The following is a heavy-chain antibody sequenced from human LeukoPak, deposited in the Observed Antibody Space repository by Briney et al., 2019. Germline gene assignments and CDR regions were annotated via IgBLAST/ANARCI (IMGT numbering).Heavy chain of an antibody. V-gene: IGHV3-30*02. J-gene: IGHJ4*02. CDR1: GFTFSSYG. CDR2: IRYDGSNK. D-gene: IGHD3-10*01. Sequence: GGSLRLSCAASGFTFSSYGMHWVRQAPGKGLEWVAFIRYDGSNKYYADSVKGRFTISRDNSKNTLYLQMNSLRPEDTAVYYCARSLTMVRGYDYWGQGTLVTVSS. CDR3: ARSLTMVRGYDY.